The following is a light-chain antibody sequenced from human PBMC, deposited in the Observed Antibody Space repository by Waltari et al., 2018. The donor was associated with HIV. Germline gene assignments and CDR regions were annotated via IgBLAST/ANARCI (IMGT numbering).Light chain of an antibody. CDR2: VDT. J-gene: IGLJ3*02. CDR1: ALPKKY. V-gene: IGLV3-10*01. Sequence: SYELTQPPSVSVSPGQTARITCSGDALPKKYASWYQQTSGQAPVLVIYVDTKRPSGIPERFSGSSSGTMATLTIRGAQVEDEADYYCYSTDSSGNHRVFGGGTKLTVL. CDR3: YSTDSSGNHRV.